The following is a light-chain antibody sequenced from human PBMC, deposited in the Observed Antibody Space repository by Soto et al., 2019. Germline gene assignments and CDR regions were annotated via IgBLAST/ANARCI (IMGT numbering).Light chain of an antibody. V-gene: IGKV3D-11*01. CDR3: PQRQSWLRT. Sequence: IVSTQSPSTLSAFPGDRVTLSCRASQAVNTRLDWYQHKPGQAPRLLIYLTSNRAAGVPSRFSAWGSETDFTLTVSDVQPEDFPVYHCPQRQSWLRTVGQGTKVDIK. CDR2: LTS. J-gene: IGKJ1*01. CDR1: QAVNTR.